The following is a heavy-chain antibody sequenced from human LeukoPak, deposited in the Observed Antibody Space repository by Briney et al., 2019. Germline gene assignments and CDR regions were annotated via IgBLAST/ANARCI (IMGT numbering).Heavy chain of an antibody. J-gene: IGHJ4*02. D-gene: IGHD2-15*01. CDR3: ARAGGGILDASDY. Sequence: QSGGSLRLSCAASGFTFTSYAMHWVRQAPGKGLEWVAVISYDGSNKFYAGSVKGRFTISRDNSKNTLYLQMNSLRPEDTAVYYCARAGGGILDASDYWGQGTLVTVSS. CDR1: GFTFTSYA. V-gene: IGHV3-30-3*01. CDR2: ISYDGSNK.